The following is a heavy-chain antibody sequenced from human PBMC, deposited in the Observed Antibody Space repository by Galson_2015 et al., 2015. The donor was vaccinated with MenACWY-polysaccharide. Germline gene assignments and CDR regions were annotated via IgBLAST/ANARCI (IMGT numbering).Heavy chain of an antibody. CDR3: ARQCGPGKTGTPSCMDV. CDR1: GFTFSSYW. D-gene: IGHD1-1*01. CDR2: INSDGSST. Sequence: SLRLSCAASGFTFSSYWMHWVRQVPGKGLVWLSRINSDGSSTSYADSVKGRFTISRDNAKNTVYLQMNSLRAEDTAVYYCARQCGPGKTGTPSCMDVWGKGTTVTVPS. V-gene: IGHV3-74*01. J-gene: IGHJ6*04.